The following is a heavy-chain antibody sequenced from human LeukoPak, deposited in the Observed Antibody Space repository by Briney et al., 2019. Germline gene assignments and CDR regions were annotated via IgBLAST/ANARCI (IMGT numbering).Heavy chain of an antibody. Sequence: PGGSLRLSCTASESTFDHAMHWVRQPPGKGLKWVSGIGWNSARTGYADSVRGRFTISRDNAKNSLYLQMNSLRAEDTALYYCGKDISAGGMDVWGQGTTVTVSS. CDR1: ESTFDHA. J-gene: IGHJ6*02. CDR2: IGWNSART. D-gene: IGHD3-10*01. CDR3: GKDISAGGMDV. V-gene: IGHV3-9*01.